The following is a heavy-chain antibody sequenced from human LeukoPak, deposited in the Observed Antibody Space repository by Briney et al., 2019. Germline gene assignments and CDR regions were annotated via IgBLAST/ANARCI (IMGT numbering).Heavy chain of an antibody. CDR1: GGSISSGGHY. CDR2: IYYSGST. D-gene: IGHD2-2*01. J-gene: IGHJ4*02. Sequence: PSETLSLTCTVSGGSISSGGHYWSWIRQHPGKGLEWIGYIYYSGSTYYNPSLKSRVTISVDTSKNQFSLKLSSVTAADTAVYYCARTLQGSSIDYWGQGTLVTVSS. CDR3: ARTLQGSSIDY. V-gene: IGHV4-31*03.